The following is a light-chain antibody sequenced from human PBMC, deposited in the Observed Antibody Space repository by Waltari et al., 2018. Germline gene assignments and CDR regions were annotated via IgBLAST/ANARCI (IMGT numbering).Light chain of an antibody. J-gene: IGKJ1*01. CDR3: QNHERLPAT. CDR2: AAS. V-gene: IGKV3-20*01. CDR1: QSIGKY. Sequence: LLTQLHGTLPLSQGERATLSCRASQSIGKYLVWYQQRPGQAPRLIMYAASTRATGIPDRFSGSGYGTDFSLTISRLEPEDFAVYYCQNHERLPATFGQGTKVEIK.